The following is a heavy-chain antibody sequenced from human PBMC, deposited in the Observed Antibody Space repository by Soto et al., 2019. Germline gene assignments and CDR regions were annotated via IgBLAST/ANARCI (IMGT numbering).Heavy chain of an antibody. CDR1: GGSISSYY. D-gene: IGHD3-22*01. J-gene: IGHJ4*02. V-gene: IGHV4-59*01. Sequence: SETLSLTCAVYGGSISSYYWSWIRQPPGKGLEWIGYIYYSGSTNYNPSLKSRVTISVDTSKNQFSLKLSSVTAADTAVYYCAREARYYDSRAFDYWGQGTLVTVSS. CDR2: IYYSGST. CDR3: AREARYYDSRAFDY.